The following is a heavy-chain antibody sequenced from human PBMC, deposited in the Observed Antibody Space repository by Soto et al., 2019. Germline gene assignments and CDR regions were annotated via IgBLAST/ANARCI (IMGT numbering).Heavy chain of an antibody. CDR2: IIPILGIA. V-gene: IGHV1-69*02. J-gene: IGHJ6*02. D-gene: IGHD3-10*01. CDR3: ASYYYGSSRGGDYYYYGMDV. Sequence: SVKVSCKASGGTFSSYTISWVRQAPGQGLEWMGRIIPILGIANYAQKFQGRVTITADKSTSTAYMELSSLRSEDTAVYYCASYYYGSSRGGDYYYYGMDVRGQGTTVTV. CDR1: GGTFSSYT.